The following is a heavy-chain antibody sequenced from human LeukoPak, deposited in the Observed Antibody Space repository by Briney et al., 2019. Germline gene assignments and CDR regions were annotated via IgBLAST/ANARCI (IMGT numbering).Heavy chain of an antibody. V-gene: IGHV3-23*01. Sequence: PGGSLRLSCAASGFTFSSYVMSWVRQAPGKGLEWVSTISGSGGSTDYADSVKGRFTISRDNSKNTLYLQMNSLRAEDTAVYYCAKVPENHPEFDYYDSRENYYGMDVWGQGTTVTVSS. D-gene: IGHD3-22*01. CDR2: ISGSGGST. CDR3: AKVPENHPEFDYYDSRENYYGMDV. J-gene: IGHJ6*02. CDR1: GFTFSSYV.